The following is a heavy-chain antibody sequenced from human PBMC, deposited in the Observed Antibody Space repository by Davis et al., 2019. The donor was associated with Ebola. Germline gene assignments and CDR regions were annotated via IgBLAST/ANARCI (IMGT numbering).Heavy chain of an antibody. Sequence: GESLKISCAASGFTVSSNYMGWVRQAPGKGLEWVSGIYSGGSTYYADSVKGRFTISRHNSKNTLYLQMNSLRAEDTAVYYCARVLGEAADRRYYYYGMDVWGQGTTVTVSS. CDR1: GFTVSSNY. CDR2: IYSGGST. J-gene: IGHJ6*02. CDR3: ARVLGEAADRRYYYYGMDV. V-gene: IGHV3-53*04. D-gene: IGHD6-13*01.